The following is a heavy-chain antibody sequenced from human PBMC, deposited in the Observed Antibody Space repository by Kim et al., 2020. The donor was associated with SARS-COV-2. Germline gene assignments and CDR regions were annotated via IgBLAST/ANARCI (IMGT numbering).Heavy chain of an antibody. V-gene: IGHV3-11*01. CDR3: ARVGPLKLYYDFTYGMDV. D-gene: IGHD3-3*01. Sequence: KGRFTISRDNAKNALYLQMNSLRAEDTAVYYCARVGPLKLYYDFTYGMDVWGQGTTVTVSS. J-gene: IGHJ6*02.